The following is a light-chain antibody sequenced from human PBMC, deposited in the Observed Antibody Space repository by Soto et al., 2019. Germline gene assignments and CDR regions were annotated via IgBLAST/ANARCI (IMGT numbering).Light chain of an antibody. Sequence: VMTQSPATLSVSPGERATLSCRASQSVSSNLAWYQQKPGQAPRLLIYGASTRATGIPARFSGSGSGTEFTLSISSLQSEDFAVYYCHQYNNWPPITFGQGTRLEIK. J-gene: IGKJ5*01. CDR3: HQYNNWPPIT. V-gene: IGKV3-15*01. CDR1: QSVSSN. CDR2: GAS.